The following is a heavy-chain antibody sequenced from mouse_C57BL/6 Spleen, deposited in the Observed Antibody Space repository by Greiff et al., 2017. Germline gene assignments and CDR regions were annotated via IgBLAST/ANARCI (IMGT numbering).Heavy chain of an antibody. V-gene: IGHV2-9*01. CDR1: GFSLTSYG. CDR3: AKRVYGNYDYWYFDV. Sequence: VQLQPSGPGLVAPSQSLSITCTVSGFSLTSYGVDWVRQPPGKGLEWLGVIWGGGSTNYNSALMSRLSISKDNSKSQVFLKMNSLQTDDTAMYYCAKRVYGNYDYWYFDVWGTGTTVTVSS. D-gene: IGHD2-1*01. J-gene: IGHJ1*03. CDR2: IWGGGST.